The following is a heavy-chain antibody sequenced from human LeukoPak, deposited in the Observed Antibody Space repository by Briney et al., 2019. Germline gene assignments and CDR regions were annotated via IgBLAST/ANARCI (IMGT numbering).Heavy chain of an antibody. V-gene: IGHV1-18*01. Sequence: GASVKVSCKASGYTFTNYGVSWVRQAPGQGLEWMGWISGYNGYTNYAQKFQGRVTMTRDTSISTAYVELSRLRSDDTAVYYCARCPSDVWSGYGPYYYMDVWGKGTTVTVSS. J-gene: IGHJ6*03. CDR3: ARCPSDVWSGYGPYYYMDV. D-gene: IGHD3-3*01. CDR2: ISGYNGYT. CDR1: GYTFTNYG.